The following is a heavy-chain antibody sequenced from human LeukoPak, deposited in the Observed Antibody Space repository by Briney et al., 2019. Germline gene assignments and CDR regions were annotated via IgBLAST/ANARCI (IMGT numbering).Heavy chain of an antibody. V-gene: IGHV4-39*06. J-gene: IGHJ4*02. CDR2: IYYSGST. CDR3: ARVHGDYGFPWHY. Sequence: PSETLSLTCTVSGGSISSSSYYWGWIRQPPGKGLEWIGSIYYSGSTYYNPSLKSRVTISVDTSKNQFPLKLSSVTAADTAVYYCARVHGDYGFPWHYWGQGTLVTVSS. CDR1: GGSISSSSYY. D-gene: IGHD4-17*01.